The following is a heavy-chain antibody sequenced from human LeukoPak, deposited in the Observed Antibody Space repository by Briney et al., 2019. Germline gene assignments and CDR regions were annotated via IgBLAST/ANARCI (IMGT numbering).Heavy chain of an antibody. CDR1: GFTFDDYA. V-gene: IGHV3-9*01. CDR2: ISWNSGSI. J-gene: IGHJ6*02. Sequence: PGGSPRLSCAASGFTFDDYAMHWVRQAPGKGLEWVSGISWNSGSIGYADSVKGRFTISRDNAKNSLYLQMNSLRAEDTALYYCAKVEGTYYYYCGMDVWGQGTTVTVSS. CDR3: AKVEGTYYYYCGMDV.